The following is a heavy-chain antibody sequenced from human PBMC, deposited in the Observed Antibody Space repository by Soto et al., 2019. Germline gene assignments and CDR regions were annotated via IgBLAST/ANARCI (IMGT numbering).Heavy chain of an antibody. V-gene: IGHV3-48*03. J-gene: IGHJ4*02. CDR2: ISSSGSTI. D-gene: IGHD2-15*01. CDR1: GFTFSSDE. CDR3: ARDRVNCSGGSCYFCPFDY. Sequence: GGSLRLSCAASGFTFSSDEMNWVRQAPGKGMEWCSYISSSGSTIYYVDSAKGLFTISRDNAKNSLYLQMNSLRAEDTAVYYCARDRVNCSGGSCYFCPFDYWGQGTLVTVSS.